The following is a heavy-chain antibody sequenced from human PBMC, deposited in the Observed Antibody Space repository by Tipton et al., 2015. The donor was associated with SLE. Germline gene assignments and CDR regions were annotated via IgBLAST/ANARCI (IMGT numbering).Heavy chain of an antibody. CDR3: ARLLVYDFWSGYPQYYYYYMDV. D-gene: IGHD3-3*01. CDR1: GGSISSYY. J-gene: IGHJ6*03. CDR2: IYYRGST. Sequence: LRLSCTVSGGSISSYYWSWIRQPPGKGLEWMGYIYYRGSTNYNPSLESRVAISMDTSKNQFSLKLSSVTAADTAVYYCARLLVYDFWSGYPQYYYYYMDVWGKGTTVTVSS. V-gene: IGHV4-59*12.